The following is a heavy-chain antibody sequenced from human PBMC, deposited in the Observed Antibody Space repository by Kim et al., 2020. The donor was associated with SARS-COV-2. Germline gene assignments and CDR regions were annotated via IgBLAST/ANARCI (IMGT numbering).Heavy chain of an antibody. V-gene: IGHV4-31*03. J-gene: IGHJ5*02. CDR2: IYYSGST. CDR3: ARYPAISRGHWFDP. Sequence: SETLSLTCTVSGGSISSRGYYWSWIRQHPGKGLEWIGYIYYSGSTYYNPSLKSRVLISEDTSKRQFSLRVTSVTAADTAVYYCARYPAISRGHWFDPWGQGTLVTVSS. CDR1: GGSISSRGYY. D-gene: IGHD6-25*01.